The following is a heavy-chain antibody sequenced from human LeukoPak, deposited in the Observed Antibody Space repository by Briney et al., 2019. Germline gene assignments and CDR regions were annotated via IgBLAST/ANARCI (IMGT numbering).Heavy chain of an antibody. V-gene: IGHV3-7*01. D-gene: IGHD1-26*01. CDR3: ASVRRDGSRYYFDY. Sequence: GASLRLFCAASGFNCSSYWMSLVREAPGNVQKWVANIKQDGSEKYYVDSVKGRFTISRDNAKNSLYLQMNSLRAEDTAVYYCASVRRDGSRYYFDYWGQGTLVTVSS. J-gene: IGHJ4*02. CDR1: GFNCSSYW. CDR2: IKQDGSEK.